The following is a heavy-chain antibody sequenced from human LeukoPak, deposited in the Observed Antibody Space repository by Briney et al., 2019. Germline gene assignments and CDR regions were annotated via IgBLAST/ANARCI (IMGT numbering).Heavy chain of an antibody. CDR2: INHSGST. CDR1: GGSFRGYY. CDR3: ARVLGSGYSYGSGTRAPSGRWFDT. V-gene: IGHV4-34*01. J-gene: IGHJ5*02. D-gene: IGHD3-10*01. Sequence: PSETLSPTCAVYGGSFRGYYWSWIRPPPGKRLEWSGEINHSGSTNHNPSLKSRVTISVHTSTNQFSLKMSSVTAADTAVYYCARVLGSGYSYGSGTRAPSGRWFDTWGEGTLVTVSS.